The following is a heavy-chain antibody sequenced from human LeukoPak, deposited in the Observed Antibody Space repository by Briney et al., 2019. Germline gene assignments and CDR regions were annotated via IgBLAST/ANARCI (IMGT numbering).Heavy chain of an antibody. CDR2: INHSGST. Sequence: STEPLSLTCAVYGGSFSGYYWSCIRQPPGKGLEWIGEINHSGSTNYNPSLKSRVTISVDTSKNQFSLKLSSVTAADTAVYYCARAAYSGSYHSDYWGQGTLVTVSS. J-gene: IGHJ4*02. CDR3: ARAAYSGSYHSDY. CDR1: GGSFSGYY. V-gene: IGHV4-34*01. D-gene: IGHD1-26*01.